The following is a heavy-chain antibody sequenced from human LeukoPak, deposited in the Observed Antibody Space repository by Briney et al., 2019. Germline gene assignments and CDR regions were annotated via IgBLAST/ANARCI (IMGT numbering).Heavy chain of an antibody. CDR2: ISYSGYT. V-gene: IGHV4-59*11. J-gene: IGHJ5*02. D-gene: IGHD6-13*01. Sequence: SETLSLTCTVSGGSISSHYWSWIRLPPGKGLEWIGYISYSGYTNYNPSLKSRVTMSVDTSKNQFSLKLTSVTAADTAVYYCARRYLGDSSSWDWFDPWGLGTLVTVSS. CDR1: GGSISSHY. CDR3: ARRYLGDSSSWDWFDP.